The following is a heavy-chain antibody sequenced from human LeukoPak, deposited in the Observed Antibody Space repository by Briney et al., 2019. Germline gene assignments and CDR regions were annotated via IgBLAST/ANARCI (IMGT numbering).Heavy chain of an antibody. J-gene: IGHJ4*02. CDR1: GFTFSNYA. Sequence: PGGSLRLSCAASGFTFSNYAMSWVRQAPGKGLEWVSAISGGGVGTYYADSVKGRFTMSRDNSKNTLYLQMTGLRAEDTAIYYCVNQVGLHYYDSGKILEYWGQGALVTVSS. V-gene: IGHV3-23*01. CDR2: ISGGGVGT. D-gene: IGHD3-22*01. CDR3: VNQVGLHYYDSGKILEY.